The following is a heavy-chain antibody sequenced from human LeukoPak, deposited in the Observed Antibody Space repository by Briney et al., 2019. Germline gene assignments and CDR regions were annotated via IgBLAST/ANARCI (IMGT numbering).Heavy chain of an antibody. CDR1: GGSISSSSYY. J-gene: IGHJ5*02. CDR2: IYYSGST. D-gene: IGHD5-18*01. V-gene: IGHV4-39*01. Sequence: SSQTLSLTCTVSGGSISSSSYYWGWIRQPPGKGLEWIGSIYYSGSTYYNPSLKSRVTISVDTSKNQFSLKLSSVTAADTAVYYCARCGYSYGSRWFDPWGQGTLVTVSS. CDR3: ARCGYSYGSRWFDP.